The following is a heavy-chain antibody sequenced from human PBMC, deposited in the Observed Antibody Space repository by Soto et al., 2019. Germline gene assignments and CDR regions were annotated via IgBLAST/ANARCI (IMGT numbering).Heavy chain of an antibody. CDR3: ARLSSCVYHYYFSTDG. J-gene: IGHJ6*02. Sequence: SETLSLTCTVSGGSISSGGYYWSWIRQHPGKGLEWIGYIYYSGSTYYNPSLKSRVTISVDTSKNQFSLKLSSVTAADTAVYYCARLSSCVYHYYFSTDGWSHGTTVIVS. V-gene: IGHV4-31*03. CDR1: GGSISSGGYY. CDR2: IYYSGST.